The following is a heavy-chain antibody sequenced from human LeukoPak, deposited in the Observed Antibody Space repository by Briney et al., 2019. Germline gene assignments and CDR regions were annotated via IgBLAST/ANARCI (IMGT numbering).Heavy chain of an antibody. J-gene: IGHJ4*02. V-gene: IGHV4-31*03. Sequence: PSETLSLTCTVSGASVSRGDSWGWIRQRPAGGLEGLAYIYFTGGTYYNPSLRSRLKTLSDASKNEFSFRMCSVTVPATPHSYSARWQVGHSLPVLGWGQGTLITVSS. CDR1: GASVSRGDS. D-gene: IGHD6-13*01. CDR2: IYFTGGT. CDR3: ARWQVGHSLPVLG.